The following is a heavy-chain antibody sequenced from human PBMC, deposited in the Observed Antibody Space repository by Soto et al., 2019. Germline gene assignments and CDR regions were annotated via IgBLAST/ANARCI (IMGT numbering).Heavy chain of an antibody. J-gene: IGHJ1*01. V-gene: IGHV1-8*01. CDR2: VNPNSGET. D-gene: IGHD2-8*02. Sequence: PSVKVSCKASGHSLNKYDINWVRQAPGQGLERMGWVNPNSGETGFAQKFQGRITMTRNTSINTVYMELRSLRSDDTAVYFCSDTGGTWGQGTLVTVSS. CDR1: GHSLNKYD. CDR3: SDTGGT.